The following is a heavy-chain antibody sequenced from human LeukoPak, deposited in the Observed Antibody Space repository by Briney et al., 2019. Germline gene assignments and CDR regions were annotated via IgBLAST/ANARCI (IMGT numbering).Heavy chain of an antibody. CDR2: IYYSGST. D-gene: IGHD3-3*01. J-gene: IGHJ4*02. Sequence: SETLSLTCIVSGGSISSSSTYYWGWIRQPPGKGLEWIWSIYYSGSTFHNPSLKSRVTISVDTSKNQFSLNLSSVTAADTAVYYCARHGPFGSGLDSWGQGTLVTVSS. CDR3: ARHGPFGSGLDS. CDR1: GGSISSSSTYY. V-gene: IGHV4-39*01.